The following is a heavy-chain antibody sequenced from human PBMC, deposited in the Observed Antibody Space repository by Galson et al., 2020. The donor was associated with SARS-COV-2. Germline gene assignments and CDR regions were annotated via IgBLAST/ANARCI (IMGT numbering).Heavy chain of an antibody. CDR2: IIPIFGTA. CDR3: ARDRSSDEGHFDY. Sequence: SVKVSCKASGGTFSSYAISWVRQAPGQGLEWMGGIIPIFGTANYAQKFQGRVTITADESTSTAYMELSSLRSEDTAVYYCARDRSSDEGHFDYWGQGTLVTVSS. CDR1: GGTFSSYA. D-gene: IGHD2-21*01. V-gene: IGHV1-69*13. J-gene: IGHJ4*02.